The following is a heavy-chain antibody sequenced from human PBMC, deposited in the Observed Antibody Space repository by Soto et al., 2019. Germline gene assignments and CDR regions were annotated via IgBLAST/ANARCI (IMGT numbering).Heavy chain of an antibody. V-gene: IGHV3-23*01. CDR2: ISGSGTIT. J-gene: IGHJ4*02. D-gene: IGHD1-26*01. Sequence: GGSLRLSCAASGFTFSSYAMSWVRQAPGKGLEWVSTISGSGTITYYADSVKGRFTISRDNSKNALYLQMNYMRAEDTAVYYCAKCGGSYSDYFDYWGQGTLVTVSS. CDR3: AKCGGSYSDYFDY. CDR1: GFTFSSYA.